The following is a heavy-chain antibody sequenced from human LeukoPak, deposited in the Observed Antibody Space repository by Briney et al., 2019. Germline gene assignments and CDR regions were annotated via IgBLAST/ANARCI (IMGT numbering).Heavy chain of an antibody. CDR1: GFTFSGSA. CDR3: HRVGSSTVVDY. V-gene: IGHV3-73*01. Sequence: GGSLKLSCAASGFTFSGSAIHWVRQASGKGLEWVGRIRSKPQSYATAYDESLKGRFTISRDDSKNTAYLQMSSLKVEDTAVYYCHRVGSSTVVDYWGQGTQVTVSS. D-gene: IGHD1-26*01. CDR2: IRSKPQSYAT. J-gene: IGHJ4*02.